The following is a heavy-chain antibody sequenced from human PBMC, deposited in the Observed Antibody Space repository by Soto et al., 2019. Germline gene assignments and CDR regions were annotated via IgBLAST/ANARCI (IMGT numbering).Heavy chain of an antibody. CDR1: GGSISSGGYY. CDR2: IYYSGST. V-gene: IGHV4-31*03. D-gene: IGHD5-12*01. Sequence: QVQLQESGPGLVKPSQTLSLTCTVSGGSISSGGYYWSWIRQHPGKGLEWIGYIYYSGSTYYNPXXKSRVTISVDXCKSQXXLKLSSVTAADTAVYYCARAENGDGYNYVYWYFDLWGRGTLVTVSS. J-gene: IGHJ2*01. CDR3: ARAENGDGYNYVYWYFDL.